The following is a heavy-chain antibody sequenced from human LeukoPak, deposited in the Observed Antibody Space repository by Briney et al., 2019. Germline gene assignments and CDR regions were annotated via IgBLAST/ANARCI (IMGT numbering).Heavy chain of an antibody. Sequence: SETLSLTCTVSGGSISSGDYYWSWIRQPPGKGLEWIGYIYYSGGTYYNPSLKSRVTISVDTSKNQFSLKLSSVTAADTAVYYCARAYDSSGYYSQPNAFDIWGQGTMVTVSS. D-gene: IGHD3-22*01. CDR1: GGSISSGDYY. CDR3: ARAYDSSGYYSQPNAFDI. V-gene: IGHV4-30-4*01. CDR2: IYYSGGT. J-gene: IGHJ3*02.